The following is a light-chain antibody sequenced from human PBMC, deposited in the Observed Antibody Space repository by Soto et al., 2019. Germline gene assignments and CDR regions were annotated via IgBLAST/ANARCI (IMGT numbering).Light chain of an antibody. CDR3: QQANSPPLT. CDR2: KAS. J-gene: IGKJ4*01. CDR1: QTISSW. Sequence: DIQMTQSPSTLSGSVGDRVTITCRASQTISSWLAWYQQKPGKAPKLLIYKASTLKSGVPSRFSGSGSGTEFTLTISNLQPEDFATYYCQQANSPPLTYGGGTKVDNK. V-gene: IGKV1-5*03.